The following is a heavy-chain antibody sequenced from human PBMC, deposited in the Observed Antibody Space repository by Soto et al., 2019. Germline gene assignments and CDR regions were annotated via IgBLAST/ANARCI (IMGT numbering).Heavy chain of an antibody. CDR1: GYTFTSYG. J-gene: IGHJ3*02. D-gene: IGHD3-22*01. CDR3: ASADSSGYYNAAFDI. Sequence: ASVKVSCKASGYTFTSYGISWVRQAPGQGLEWMGWISAYNGNTNYAQKLQGRVTITTDTSASTAYMELSSLRSEDTAVYYCASADSSGYYNAAFDIWGQGTMVTVSS. CDR2: ISAYNGNT. V-gene: IGHV1-18*01.